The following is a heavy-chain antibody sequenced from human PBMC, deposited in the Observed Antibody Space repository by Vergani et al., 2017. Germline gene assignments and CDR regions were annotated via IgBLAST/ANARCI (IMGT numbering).Heavy chain of an antibody. Sequence: QVQLVQSGAEVKKPGASVKVSCKASGYTFTSYGISWVRQAPGQGLEWMGWINPNSGGTNYAQKFQGRVTMTRDTSISTAYMELSRLRSDDTAVYYCAKLTYGDYVADAFDIWGQGTMVTVSS. J-gene: IGHJ3*02. D-gene: IGHD4-17*01. V-gene: IGHV1-2*02. CDR1: GYTFTSYG. CDR3: AKLTYGDYVADAFDI. CDR2: INPNSGGT.